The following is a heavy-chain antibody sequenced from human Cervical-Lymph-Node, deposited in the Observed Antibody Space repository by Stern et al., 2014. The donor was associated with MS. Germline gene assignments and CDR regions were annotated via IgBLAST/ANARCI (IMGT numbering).Heavy chain of an antibody. J-gene: IGHJ6*02. V-gene: IGHV1-69*01. CDR1: GGNFSSHA. Sequence: VHLVESGAEVKKPGSSVKVSCQTSGGNFSSHAINWVRQAPGQGLEWMGGVIPIFGTVDYAQKFQGRLTITADESTNTAYMELSSLRSEDTAVYYCARDQIPYYSYGMDVWGQGTTVTVSS. CDR3: ARDQIPYYSYGMDV. D-gene: IGHD2-2*02. CDR2: VIPIFGTV.